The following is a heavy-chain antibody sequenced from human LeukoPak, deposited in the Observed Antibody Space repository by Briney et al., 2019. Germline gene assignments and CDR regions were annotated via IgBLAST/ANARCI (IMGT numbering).Heavy chain of an antibody. J-gene: IGHJ4*02. CDR3: AKNRGYSYGLYYFDY. CDR1: GFAFSSYA. D-gene: IGHD5-18*01. Sequence: GGSLRLSCAASGFAFSSYAMSWVRQAPGKGLEWVSSIISSGGVTYYADSVKGRFTISRDNSKNTVYLQMDSLRAEDSAVYYCAKNRGYSYGLYYFDYWGQGTLVTVSS. V-gene: IGHV3-23*01. CDR2: IISSGGVT.